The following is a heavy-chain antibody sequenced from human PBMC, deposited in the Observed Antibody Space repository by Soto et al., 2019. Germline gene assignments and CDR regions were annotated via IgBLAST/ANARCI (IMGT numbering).Heavy chain of an antibody. CDR3: ARAGHSSSSEGANWFDP. D-gene: IGHD6-6*01. J-gene: IGHJ5*02. CDR1: GGSISSGGYY. CDR2: IYYSGST. Sequence: SETLSLTCTVSGGSISSGGYYWSWIRQHPRKGLEWIGYIYYSGSTYFNPSLKVRLTISVDTSKNQFSLQLSSVTAADTAVYYCARAGHSSSSEGANWFDPWGQGTLVTVSS. V-gene: IGHV4-31*03.